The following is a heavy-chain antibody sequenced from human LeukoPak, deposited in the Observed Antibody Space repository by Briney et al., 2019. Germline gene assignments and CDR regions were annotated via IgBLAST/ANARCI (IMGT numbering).Heavy chain of an antibody. V-gene: IGHV3-23*01. CDR1: GFTFSTFA. J-gene: IGHJ6*03. Sequence: PGGSLRLSCEASGFTFSTFAMIWVRQPPGKGLEWVSSIFPSGGEIHYADSVRGRFTISRGNSKSTLSLQMNSLRAEDTAIYYCAKNGDRGAYCTGGTCYPYFYYYMDVWGKGTTVTI. D-gene: IGHD2-15*01. CDR3: AKNGDRGAYCTGGTCYPYFYYYMDV. CDR2: IFPSGGEI.